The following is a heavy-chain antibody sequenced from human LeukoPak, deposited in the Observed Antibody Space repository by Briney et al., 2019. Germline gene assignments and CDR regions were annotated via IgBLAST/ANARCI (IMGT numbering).Heavy chain of an antibody. CDR2: INSDGSST. J-gene: IGHJ4*02. CDR3: ASRIAVAGTAFDY. CDR1: GFTFSSYW. Sequence: GGSLRLSCAASGFTFSSYWMHWVRQAPGKGLVWVSRINSDGSSTSYADSVKGRFTISRDNAKNTLYLQMNSLRAEDTAVYYCASRIAVAGTAFDYWGQGTLVTVSS. V-gene: IGHV3-74*01. D-gene: IGHD6-19*01.